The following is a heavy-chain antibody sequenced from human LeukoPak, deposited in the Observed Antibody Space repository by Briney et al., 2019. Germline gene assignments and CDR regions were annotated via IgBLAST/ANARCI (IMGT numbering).Heavy chain of an antibody. CDR1: GGSFSGYY. CDR3: ARLGKSFYYYYMDV. Sequence: PETLSLTCAVYGGSFSGYYWSWIRQPPGKGLEWIGEINHSGSTNYNPSLKSRVTISVDTSKNQFSLKLSSVTAADTAVYYCARLGKSFYYYYMDVWGKGTTVTVSS. D-gene: IGHD1-26*01. CDR2: INHSGST. V-gene: IGHV4-34*01. J-gene: IGHJ6*03.